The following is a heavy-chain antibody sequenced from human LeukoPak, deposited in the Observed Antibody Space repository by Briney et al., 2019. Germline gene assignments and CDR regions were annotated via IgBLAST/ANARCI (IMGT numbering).Heavy chain of an antibody. CDR3: ARDPVGATEFDI. V-gene: IGHV3-21*01. D-gene: IGHD1-26*01. Sequence: PGGSLRLSCAASGFTFSSYSMNWVRQAPGKGLGWVSSISSSSSYIYYADSVKGRFTISRDNAKNSLYLQMNSLRAEDTAVYYCARDPVGATEFDIWGQGTMVTVSS. CDR1: GFTFSSYS. CDR2: ISSSSSYI. J-gene: IGHJ3*02.